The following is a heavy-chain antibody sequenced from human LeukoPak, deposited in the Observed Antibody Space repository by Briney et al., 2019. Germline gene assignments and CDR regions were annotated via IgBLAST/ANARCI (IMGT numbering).Heavy chain of an antibody. CDR1: GFTFSSYR. CDR2: ISSISSTI. V-gene: IGHV3-48*02. D-gene: IGHD3-3*01. CDR3: ARAGFLEWLLSGGFDY. J-gene: IGHJ4*02. Sequence: GGSLRLSCAASGFTFSSYRMNWVRQAPGKGLEWVSYISSISSTIYYADSVKGRFTISRDNAKNSLYLQMNSLRDEDTAVYYCARAGFLEWLLSGGFDYWGQGTLVTVSS.